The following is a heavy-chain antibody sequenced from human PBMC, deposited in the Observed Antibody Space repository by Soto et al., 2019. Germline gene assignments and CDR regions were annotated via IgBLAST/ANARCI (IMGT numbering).Heavy chain of an antibody. CDR1: GYSFTSYW. D-gene: IGHD6-25*01. J-gene: IGHJ6*02. CDR3: ARSPAAGRYYYYGMDV. CDR2: IYPGDSDT. V-gene: IGHV5-51*01. Sequence: GSLKVSCRGSGYSFTSYWIGWVRQMPGKGLEWMGIIYPGDSDTRYSPSFQGQVTISADKSISTAYLQWSSLKASDTAMYYCARSPAAGRYYYYGMDVWGQGTTVTVSS.